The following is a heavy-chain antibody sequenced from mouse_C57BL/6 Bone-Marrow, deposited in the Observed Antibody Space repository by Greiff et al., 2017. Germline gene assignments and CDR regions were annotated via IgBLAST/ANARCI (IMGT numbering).Heavy chain of an antibody. CDR3: AKINWAWFAF. CDR2: IWSGGST. J-gene: IGHJ3*01. D-gene: IGHD4-1*01. Sequence: VQLVESGPGLVQPSQCLSITCTVSGFSFTSYGVHWVRQPPGKGLEWLGGIWSGGSTDYNAAFISRLSISKGNSKIQVFFKMNSLQADDTAIYYCAKINWAWFAFWGKGTLVTVSA. CDR1: GFSFTSYG. V-gene: IGHV2-4*01.